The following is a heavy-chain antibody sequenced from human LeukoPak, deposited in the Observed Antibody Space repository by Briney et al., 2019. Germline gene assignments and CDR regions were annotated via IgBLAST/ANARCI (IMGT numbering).Heavy chain of an antibody. D-gene: IGHD3-10*01. Sequence: SETLSLTCTVSGGSISSYYWSWIRQPPGKGLEWIGYIFYSGSTNYNPSLKSRVTVSVDMSKNQFSLRLRSVTAADTAVYYCARTSYYGSGLEFWGQGTLVMVSS. CDR2: IFYSGST. V-gene: IGHV4-59*01. CDR3: ARTSYYGSGLEF. CDR1: GGSISSYY. J-gene: IGHJ4*02.